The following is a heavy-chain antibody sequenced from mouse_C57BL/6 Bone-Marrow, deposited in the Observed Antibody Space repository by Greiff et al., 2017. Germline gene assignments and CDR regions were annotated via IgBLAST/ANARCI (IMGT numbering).Heavy chain of an antibody. Sequence: VTLKESGAELVRPGASVKLSCTASGFNIKDDYMHWVKQRPEQGLEWIGWIDPENGDTEYASKFQGKATITADTSSNTAYLQLSSLTSEDTAVYYCTTRIPWFAYWGQGTLVTVSA. CDR2: IDPENGDT. CDR3: TTRIPWFAY. V-gene: IGHV14-4*01. CDR1: GFNIKDDY. J-gene: IGHJ3*01.